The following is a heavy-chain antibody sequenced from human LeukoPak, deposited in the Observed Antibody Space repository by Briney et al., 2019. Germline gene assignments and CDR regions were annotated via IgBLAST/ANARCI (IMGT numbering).Heavy chain of an antibody. J-gene: IGHJ3*02. D-gene: IGHD6-19*01. CDR2: INAGNGNT. CDR3: ARVQQWLPNDAFDI. CDR1: GYTFTSYA. V-gene: IGHV1-3*01. Sequence: ASVKVSCKASGYTFTSYAMHWVRQAPGQRLEWMGWINAGNGNTKYSQKFQGRVTITRDTSASTAYTELSSLRSEDTAVYYCARVQQWLPNDAFDIWGQGTMVTVSS.